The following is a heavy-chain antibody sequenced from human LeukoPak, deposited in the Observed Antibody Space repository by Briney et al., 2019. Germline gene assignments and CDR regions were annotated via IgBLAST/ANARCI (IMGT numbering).Heavy chain of an antibody. D-gene: IGHD6-13*01. V-gene: IGHV3-23*01. CDR1: GFTFSNYA. Sequence: GGSLRLSCAASGFTFSNYAMSWVRQAPGKGLEWVSAISPSADSTSYADSVKGRFAISRDNSKNALYLQMDSLRAEDTAVYYCAKRESSSSWYNYFDYWGQGTLVTVSS. CDR2: ISPSADST. J-gene: IGHJ4*02. CDR3: AKRESSSSWYNYFDY.